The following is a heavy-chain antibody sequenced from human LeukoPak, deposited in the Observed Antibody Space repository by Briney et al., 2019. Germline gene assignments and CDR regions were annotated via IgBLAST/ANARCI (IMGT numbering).Heavy chain of an antibody. CDR3: VRGGSPSEY. CDR2: ISWNSGSI. J-gene: IGHJ4*02. D-gene: IGHD5-12*01. V-gene: IGHV3-9*01. CDR1: GFTFDDYA. Sequence: PGGSLRLSCAASGFTFDDYAMHWVRQAPGKGLEWVSGISWNSGSIGYADSVKGRFTISRDNAKNSLYLQMNSLRAEDTAVYYCVRGGSPSEYWGQGTLVTVSS.